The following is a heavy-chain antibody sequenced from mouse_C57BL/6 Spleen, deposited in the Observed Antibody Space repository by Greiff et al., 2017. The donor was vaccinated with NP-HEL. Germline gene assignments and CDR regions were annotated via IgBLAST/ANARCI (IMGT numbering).Heavy chain of an antibody. CDR1: GFTFSDYG. V-gene: IGHV5-17*01. CDR3: ARLGTRAMDY. CDR2: ISSGSSTI. J-gene: IGHJ4*01. D-gene: IGHD3-1*01. Sequence: EVKVVESGGGLVKPGGSLKLSCAASGFTFSDYGMHWVRQAPEKGLEWVAYISSGSSTIYYADTVKGRFTISRDNAKNTLFLQMTSLRSEDTAMYYCARLGTRAMDYWGQGTSVTVSS.